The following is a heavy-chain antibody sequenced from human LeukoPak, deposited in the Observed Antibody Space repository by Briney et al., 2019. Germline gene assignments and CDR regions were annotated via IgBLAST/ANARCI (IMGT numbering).Heavy chain of an antibody. D-gene: IGHD3-16*01. J-gene: IGHJ4*02. Sequence: PLASVKVSCKASGYTFTSYGISWVRQAPGQGLEWMGWINTYNGDTNYIQKFQGRVTVTTGTSTTTAYMELRSLRSDDTAVYYCARRGLDYWGQGTLVTVSS. CDR2: INTYNGDT. CDR1: GYTFTSYG. CDR3: ARRGLDY. V-gene: IGHV1-18*01.